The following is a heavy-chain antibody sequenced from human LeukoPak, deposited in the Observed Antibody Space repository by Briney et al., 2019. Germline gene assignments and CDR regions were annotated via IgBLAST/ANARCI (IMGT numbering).Heavy chain of an antibody. D-gene: IGHD5-24*01. CDR3: ARGQRITNRFDP. Sequence: PSETLSLTCTVSGGSISSSSYYWGWIRQPPGKGLEWIGSIYYSGSTNYNPSLKSRVTISVDTSKNQFSLKLSSVTAADTAVYYCARGQRITNRFDPWGQGTLVTVSS. CDR1: GGSISSSSYY. CDR2: IYYSGST. V-gene: IGHV4-39*07. J-gene: IGHJ5*02.